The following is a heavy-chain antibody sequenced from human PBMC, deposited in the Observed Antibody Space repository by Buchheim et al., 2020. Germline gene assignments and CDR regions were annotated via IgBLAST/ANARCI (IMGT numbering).Heavy chain of an antibody. CDR1: GFTFNKYG. CDR2: ISHDGNNT. J-gene: IGHJ4*02. CDR3: ANPYIAAAGIKSFDY. Sequence: QVQLVESGGGVVQPGRSLRLSCAASGFTFNKYGMHWVRQAPGKGLEWVAVISHDGNNTDYVDSVKGRFNISRDNSKNTLHLQMNSLRAEDTAVYYCANPYIAAAGIKSFDYWGQGTL. V-gene: IGHV3-30*18. D-gene: IGHD6-13*01.